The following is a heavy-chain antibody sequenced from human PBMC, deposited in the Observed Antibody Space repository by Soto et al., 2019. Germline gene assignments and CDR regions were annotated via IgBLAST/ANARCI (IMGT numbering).Heavy chain of an antibody. CDR3: ARQPYDYGGNLYYYYYGMDV. CDR1: GFTLSGSA. CDR2: IRSKANSYAT. V-gene: IGHV3-73*01. D-gene: IGHD4-17*01. Sequence: PGGSLRLSCAASGFTLSGSAMHWVRQASGKGLEWVGRIRSKANSYATAYAASVKGRFTISRDDSKNTAYLQMNSLRDEDTAVYYCARQPYDYGGNLYYYYYGMDVWGQGTTVTVSS. J-gene: IGHJ6*02.